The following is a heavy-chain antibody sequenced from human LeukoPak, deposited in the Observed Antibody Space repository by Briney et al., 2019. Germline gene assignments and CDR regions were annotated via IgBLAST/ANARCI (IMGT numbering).Heavy chain of an antibody. CDR2: ISSSSSYI. Sequence: KPGGSLRLSCAASGFTFSSYSMNWVRQAPGKGLEWVSSISSSSSYIYYADSVKGRFTTSRDNAKNSLYLQMNSLRAEDTAVYYCARGGTTAYYYYYYMDVWGKGTTVTVSS. CDR3: ARGGTTAYYYYYYMDV. D-gene: IGHD1-26*01. CDR1: GFTFSSYS. J-gene: IGHJ6*03. V-gene: IGHV3-21*01.